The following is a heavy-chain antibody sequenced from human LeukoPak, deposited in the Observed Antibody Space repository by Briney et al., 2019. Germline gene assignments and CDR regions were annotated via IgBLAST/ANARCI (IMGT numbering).Heavy chain of an antibody. J-gene: IGHJ3*02. Sequence: GESLKISCKGSGYSFTSYWIGWVRQLPGKGLEWMGIIYPGDSDTRYSPSFQGQVIISADKSISTAYLQWSSLKASDTAMYYCARHPRYPTLSRVCSTPSCYETSFGVFDIGGQGKRVTVSP. D-gene: IGHD2-2*01. V-gene: IGHV5-51*01. CDR2: IYPGDSDT. CDR3: ARHPRYPTLSRVCSTPSCYETSFGVFDI. CDR1: GYSFTSYW.